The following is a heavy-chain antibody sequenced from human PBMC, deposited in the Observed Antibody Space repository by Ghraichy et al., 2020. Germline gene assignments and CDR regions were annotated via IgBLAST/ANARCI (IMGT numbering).Heavy chain of an antibody. CDR2: ISSSNDYI. D-gene: IGHD5-18*01. CDR3: ARVGTQLFTDY. CDR1: GGSISSSS. V-gene: IGHV3-21*01. Sequence: ETLSLTCTVSGGSISSSSYYWGWIRQPPGKGLEWVSSISSSNDYIYYADSVKGRFTISRDNAKNSLYLQMNSLRAEDTAVYYCARVGTQLFTDYWGQGTLVTVSS. J-gene: IGHJ4*02.